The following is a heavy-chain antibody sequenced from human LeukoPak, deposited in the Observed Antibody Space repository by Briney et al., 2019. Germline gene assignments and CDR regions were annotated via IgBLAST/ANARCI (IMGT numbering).Heavy chain of an antibody. J-gene: IGHJ4*02. CDR3: AREVHHSWWDY. Sequence: LXLSXXXXGXTFXSYSMNWVRQAPXKXLEWVSSISSSSSYIYYADSVKGRFTISRDNAKNSLYLQMNSLRAEDTAVYYCAREVHHSWWDYWGQGTLVTVSS. CDR1: GXTFXSYS. D-gene: IGHD6-13*01. CDR2: ISSSSSYI. V-gene: IGHV3-21*01.